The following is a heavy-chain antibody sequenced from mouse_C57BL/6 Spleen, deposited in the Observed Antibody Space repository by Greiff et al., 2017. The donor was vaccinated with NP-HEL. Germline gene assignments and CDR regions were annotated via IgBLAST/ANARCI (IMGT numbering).Heavy chain of an antibody. D-gene: IGHD1-1*01. V-gene: IGHV1-72*01. Sequence: QVQLQQPGAELVKPGASVKLSCKASGYTFTSYWMHWVKQRPGRGLEWIGRIDPKSGGTKYNEKFKSKATLTVDTPSSTAYMQLSSLTSEDSAVYYCARSTYYYGSSYLAYWGQGTLVTVSA. J-gene: IGHJ3*01. CDR3: ARSTYYYGSSYLAY. CDR2: IDPKSGGT. CDR1: GYTFTSYW.